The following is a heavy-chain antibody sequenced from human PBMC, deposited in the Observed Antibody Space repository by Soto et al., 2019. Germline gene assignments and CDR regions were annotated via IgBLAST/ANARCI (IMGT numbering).Heavy chain of an antibody. V-gene: IGHV4-30-2*01. D-gene: IGHD3-10*01. CDR1: GGSISSGGYS. CDR3: ARARNGVDY. CDR2: IYHSGST. J-gene: IGHJ4*02. Sequence: SETLSLTCAVSGGSISSGGYSWSWIRQPPGKGLEWIGYIYHSGSTYYNPSLKSRVTISVDRSKNQFSLKLSSVTAADTAVYYYARARNGVDYWGQGTLGTV.